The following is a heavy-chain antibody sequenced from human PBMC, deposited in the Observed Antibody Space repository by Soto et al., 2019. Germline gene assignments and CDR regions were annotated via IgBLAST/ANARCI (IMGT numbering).Heavy chain of an antibody. J-gene: IGHJ4*02. D-gene: IGHD4-4*01. V-gene: IGHV4-61*01. CDR2: IYYSGST. CDR1: GCSVSSVSDY. Sequence: TLSLTCTVSGCSVSSVSDYWSWIRQPPGKGLEWIGYIYYSGSTRYNSSLKSRVTISVDTSKNQFSLKLSSVTAADTAVYYCARVRNSNYFDYWGQGTLVTVSS. CDR3: ARVRNSNYFDY.